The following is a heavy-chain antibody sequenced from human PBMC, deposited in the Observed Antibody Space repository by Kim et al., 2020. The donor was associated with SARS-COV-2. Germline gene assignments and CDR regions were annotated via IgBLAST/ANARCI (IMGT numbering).Heavy chain of an antibody. D-gene: IGHD6-25*01. Sequence: SETLSLTCSVSSDSISSYNCSWIRQLPGKGMEWLGYSYYCGSTDYNSTLTSRVTISRATYKNKNSLSLTLVTIADTAVYYCSSAAGRACCHQGVDCGQ. CDR1: SDSISSYN. CDR3: SSAAGRACCHQGVD. CDR2: SYYCGST. J-gene: IGHJ1*01. V-gene: IGHV4-59*01.